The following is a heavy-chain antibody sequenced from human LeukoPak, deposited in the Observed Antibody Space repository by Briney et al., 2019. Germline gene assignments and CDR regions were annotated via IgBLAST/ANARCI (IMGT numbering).Heavy chain of an antibody. D-gene: IGHD3-9*01. V-gene: IGHV1-69*06. CDR1: GGTFSSYA. J-gene: IGHJ3*02. CDR2: IIPIFGTA. Sequence: SVKVSCKASGGTFSSYAISWVRQAPGQGLEWMGGIIPIFGTANYAQKFQGRVTITADKSTSTAYMELSSLRSEDTAVYYCASNAYYDILTGYYRAFDIWGQGTMVTVSS. CDR3: ASNAYYDILTGYYRAFDI.